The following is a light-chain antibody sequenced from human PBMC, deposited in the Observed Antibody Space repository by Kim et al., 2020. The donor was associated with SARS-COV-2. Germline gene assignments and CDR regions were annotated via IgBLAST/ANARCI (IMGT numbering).Light chain of an antibody. CDR1: ASLLHNNGHNY. Sequence: ESTSIACRSSASLLHNNGHNYLDWYLQKPGQSPQLLIYLGSNRASGVSDRFSVSGSGTDFTLHISRVEAEDVGLYYCMQTLQTPPSFGQGTKLEI. CDR2: LGS. V-gene: IGKV2-28*01. J-gene: IGKJ2*03. CDR3: MQTLQTPPS.